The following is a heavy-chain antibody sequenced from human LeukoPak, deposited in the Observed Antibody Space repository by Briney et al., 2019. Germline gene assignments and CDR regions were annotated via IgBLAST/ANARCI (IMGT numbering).Heavy chain of an antibody. CDR2: IKQDGSEK. CDR1: GFTFSSYW. Sequence: GGSLRLSCAASGFTFSSYWMSWVRQAPGKGLEWVANIKQDGSEKYYVDSVKGRFTISRDNAKNSLYLQMNSLRAEDTAVYYCARDVYYYDSSGYYLYYYYGMGVWGQGTTVTVSS. D-gene: IGHD3-22*01. V-gene: IGHV3-7*01. CDR3: ARDVYYYDSSGYYLYYYYGMGV. J-gene: IGHJ6*02.